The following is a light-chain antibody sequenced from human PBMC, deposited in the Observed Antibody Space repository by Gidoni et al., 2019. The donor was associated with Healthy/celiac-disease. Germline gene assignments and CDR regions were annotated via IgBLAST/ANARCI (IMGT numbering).Light chain of an antibody. CDR3: QQYDNLLFT. CDR2: DAS. J-gene: IGKJ3*01. Sequence: IQIPQSPSSLSASVGDRVTITCQASQDISNYLNWYQQKPGKAPKLLIYDASNLETGVPSRFSGRGSGTDLTFTISSLQPEDIATYYCQQYDNLLFTFGPXTKVDIK. CDR1: QDISNY. V-gene: IGKV1-33*01.